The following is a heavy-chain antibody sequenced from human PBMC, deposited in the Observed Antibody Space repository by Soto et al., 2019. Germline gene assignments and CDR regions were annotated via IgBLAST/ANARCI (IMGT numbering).Heavy chain of an antibody. CDR2: ISWNSDNI. CDR3: AKDRGRQHRGPFDS. CDR1: GFSFDDYA. J-gene: IGHJ5*01. D-gene: IGHD3-10*01. Sequence: PGGSLRLSCAASGFSFDDYAMHWVRQAPGKGLEWVSGISWNSDNIGYADSVKGRFTISRDNAKNSLYLQMNSLRAEDTALYYCAKDRGRQHRGPFDSWGQGTLVTVSS. V-gene: IGHV3-9*01.